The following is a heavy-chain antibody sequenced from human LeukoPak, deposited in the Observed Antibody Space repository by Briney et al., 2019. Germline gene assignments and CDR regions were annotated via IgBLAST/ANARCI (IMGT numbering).Heavy chain of an antibody. CDR3: ARDRAPTSYYYYYMDV. V-gene: IGHV4-39*07. CDR1: GGSISSSSYY. D-gene: IGHD2-2*01. Sequence: PSETLSLTCTVSGGSISSSSYYWGWIRQPPGKGLEWIGSIYYSGSTYYNPSLKSRATISVDTSKNQFSLKLSSVTAADTAVYYCARDRAPTSYYYYYMDVWGKGTTVTVSS. J-gene: IGHJ6*03. CDR2: IYYSGST.